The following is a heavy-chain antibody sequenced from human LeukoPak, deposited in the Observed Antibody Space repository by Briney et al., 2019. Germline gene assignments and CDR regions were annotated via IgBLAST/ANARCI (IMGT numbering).Heavy chain of an antibody. Sequence: ASLKVSCKPSGYIFTAYHLHAVRQAPGQGLEWMGRIIPNSGATNYAQNFQGRVTMTRDTSISTAYMELSRLSPDDTAVYVCARGISGGFDIWGQGTKVTVSS. D-gene: IGHD2-21*01. J-gene: IGHJ3*02. CDR2: IIPNSGAT. V-gene: IGHV1-2*06. CDR1: GYIFTAYH. CDR3: ARGISGGFDI.